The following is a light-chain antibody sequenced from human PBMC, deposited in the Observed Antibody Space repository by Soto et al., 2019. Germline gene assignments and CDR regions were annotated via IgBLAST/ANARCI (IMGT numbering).Light chain of an antibody. Sequence: EIVLTQSPGSLSLSPGERATLSCRASQSVDSTFFAWYQKKPGQAPRLLMYGVSKRATGIPDRFSGSGSGTDFTLTISRLEREDFAVYYCQQYMSSVTFGQGTWVEIK. CDR3: QQYMSSVT. CDR2: GVS. V-gene: IGKV3-20*01. CDR1: QSVDSTF. J-gene: IGKJ1*01.